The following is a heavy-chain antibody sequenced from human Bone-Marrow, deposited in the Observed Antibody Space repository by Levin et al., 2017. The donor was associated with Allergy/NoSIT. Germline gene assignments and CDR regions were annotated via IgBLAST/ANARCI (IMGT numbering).Heavy chain of an antibody. D-gene: IGHD6-6*01. CDR2: IYYSGST. Sequence: SETLSLTCTVSGGSISSSSYYWGWIRQPPGKGLEWIGSIYYSGSTYYNPSLKSRVTISVDTSKNQFSLKLSSVTAADTAVYYCARHKPNIAARPKNWYFDLWGRGTLVTVSS. V-gene: IGHV4-39*01. J-gene: IGHJ2*01. CDR1: GGSISSSSYY. CDR3: ARHKPNIAARPKNWYFDL.